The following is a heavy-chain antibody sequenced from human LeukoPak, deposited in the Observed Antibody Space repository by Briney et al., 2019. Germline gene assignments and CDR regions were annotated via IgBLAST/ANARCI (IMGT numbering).Heavy chain of an antibody. CDR2: TYYRSKLYN. V-gene: IGHV6-1*01. CDR3: AREVTYYYGSGSYYPAFDI. Sequence: SQTLSLTCAISGDSFSSNSAAWDWIRQSPSRGLEWLGSTYYRSKLYNDYAVSVKGRITINPDTSKNQFSLQLNSVTPEDTAVYYCAREVTYYYGSGSYYPAFDIWGQGTMVTVSS. CDR1: GDSFSSNSAA. J-gene: IGHJ3*02. D-gene: IGHD3-10*01.